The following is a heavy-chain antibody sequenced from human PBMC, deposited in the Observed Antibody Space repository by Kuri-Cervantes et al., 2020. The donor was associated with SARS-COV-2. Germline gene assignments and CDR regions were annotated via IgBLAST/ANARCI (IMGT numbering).Heavy chain of an antibody. CDR3: VKVTTYYDFWSGYPYGMDV. D-gene: IGHD3-3*01. CDR2: TSSNGGST. J-gene: IGHJ6*02. V-gene: IGHV3-64D*08. CDR1: GFTFSSYA. Sequence: GESLKISCSASGFTFSSYAMHWVRQAPGKGLEYVSATSSNGGSTYYADSVKGRFTISRDNSKNTLYLQMSSLRAEDTAVYYCVKVTTYYDFWSGYPYGMDVWGQGTTVTVSS.